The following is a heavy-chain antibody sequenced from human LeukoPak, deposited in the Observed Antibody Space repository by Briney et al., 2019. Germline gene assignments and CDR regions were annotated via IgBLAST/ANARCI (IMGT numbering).Heavy chain of an antibody. CDR2: ISGSGGTT. CDR1: GFTFSGYA. V-gene: IGHV3-23*01. Sequence: PGGSLRLSCAASGFTFSGYAMSWVRQAPGKGLEWVSAISGSGGTTYYTDSVKGRFTISRDNSKNTLYLQMNGLIAEDTAVYYCAKGNVRLIAVAGTPLDYWGQEPLVTVPS. D-gene: IGHD6-19*01. J-gene: IGHJ4*02. CDR3: AKGNVRLIAVAGTPLDY.